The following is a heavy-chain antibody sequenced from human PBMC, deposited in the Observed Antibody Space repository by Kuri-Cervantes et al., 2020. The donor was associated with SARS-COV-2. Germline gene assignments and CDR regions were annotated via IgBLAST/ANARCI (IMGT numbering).Heavy chain of an antibody. CDR3: AREDSYGYGDY. J-gene: IGHJ4*02. CDR2: ISSSSSYI. V-gene: IGHV3-21*01. Sequence: GESLKISCAASGFTFSSYAMNWVRQAPGKGPEWVSSISSSSSYIYYADSVKGRFTISRDNAKNSLYLQMNSLRAEDTAVYYCAREDSYGYGDYWGQGTLVTVSS. D-gene: IGHD5-18*01. CDR1: GFTFSSYA.